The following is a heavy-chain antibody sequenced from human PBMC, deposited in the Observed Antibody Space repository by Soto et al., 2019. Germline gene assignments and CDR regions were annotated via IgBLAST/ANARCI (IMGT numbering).Heavy chain of an antibody. D-gene: IGHD6-25*01. Sequence: QVQLVESGGGVVQPGRSLRLSCAASGFTFSSYGMHWVRQAPGKGLEWVAVIWYDGSNKYYADSVKGRFTISRDNSKNTLYLQMISLRAEDTAVYYCASARRRPTLGMDVWGQGTTVTVSS. V-gene: IGHV3-33*01. CDR3: ASARRRPTLGMDV. CDR1: GFTFSSYG. CDR2: IWYDGSNK. J-gene: IGHJ6*02.